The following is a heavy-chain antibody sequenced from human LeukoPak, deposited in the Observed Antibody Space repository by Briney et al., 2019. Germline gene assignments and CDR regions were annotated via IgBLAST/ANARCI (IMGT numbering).Heavy chain of an antibody. J-gene: IGHJ4*02. V-gene: IGHV3-48*04. CDR2: ISSSSTI. CDR3: ARVDGFDY. D-gene: IGHD5-24*01. CDR1: GFTFSTYS. Sequence: GGSLRLSCAASGFTFSTYSMNWVRQAPGKGLEWVSYISSSSTIYYADSVKGRFTISRDNAKNSLYLQMNSLGAEDTAVYYCARVDGFDYWGQGTLVTVFS.